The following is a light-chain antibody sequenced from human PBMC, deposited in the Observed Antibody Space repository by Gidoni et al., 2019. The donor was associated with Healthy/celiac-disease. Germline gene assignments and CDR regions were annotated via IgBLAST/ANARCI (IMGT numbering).Light chain of an antibody. J-gene: IGKJ3*01. CDR1: QGISSY. CDR3: QQLNSYPLT. CDR2: AAS. V-gene: IGKV1-9*01. Sequence: DIQWTQSPSFLSASVGDRVTITCRASQGISSYLAWYQQKPGKAPKLLIYAASTLQSGVPSRFRGSGSGTEFTLTISSLQPEDFATYYCQQLNSYPLTFGPGTKVDIK.